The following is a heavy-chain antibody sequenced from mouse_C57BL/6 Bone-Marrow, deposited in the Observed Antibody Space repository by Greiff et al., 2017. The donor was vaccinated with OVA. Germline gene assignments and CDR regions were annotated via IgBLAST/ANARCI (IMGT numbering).Heavy chain of an antibody. J-gene: IGHJ3*01. D-gene: IGHD4-1*01. Sequence: QVQLKQPGAELVMPGASVKLSCKASGYTFTSYWMHWVKQRPGQGLEWIGEIDPSDSYTNYNQKFKGKSTLTVDKSSSTAYMQLSSLTSEDSAVYYCGTGAWFAYWGQGTLVTVSA. CDR2: IDPSDSYT. CDR1: GYTFTSYW. V-gene: IGHV1-69*01. CDR3: GTGAWFAY.